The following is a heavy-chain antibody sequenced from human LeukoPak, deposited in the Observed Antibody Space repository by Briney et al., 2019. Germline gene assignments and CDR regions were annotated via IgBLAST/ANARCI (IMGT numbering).Heavy chain of an antibody. CDR2: ISGSGNT. D-gene: IGHD6-6*01. Sequence: GGSLRLSCAASGFTFINYAMSWVRQAPGKGLEWVSSISGSGNTYYADSVKGRFTISRDNSKITVYLQMNSLSAEDTAVYYCARFSSFSNSSRWFDPWGQGTLVTVSS. CDR3: ARFSSFSNSSRWFDP. CDR1: GFTFINYA. V-gene: IGHV3-23*01. J-gene: IGHJ5*02.